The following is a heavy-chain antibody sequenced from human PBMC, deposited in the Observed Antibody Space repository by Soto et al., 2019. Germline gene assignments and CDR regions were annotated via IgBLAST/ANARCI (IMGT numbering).Heavy chain of an antibody. J-gene: IGHJ6*03. CDR2: TYYRSKWYN. V-gene: IGHV6-1*01. CDR3: ARGSPGGVRGVKYYYYMDV. Sequence: KQSPTLSLTCAISGDSVSSNSAAWNWIRQSPSRGLEWLGRTYYRSKWYNDYAVSVKSRITINPDTSKNQFSLQLNSVTPEDTAVYYCARGSPGGVRGVKYYYYMDVWGKGTTVTVSS. CDR1: GDSVSSNSAA. D-gene: IGHD3-10*01.